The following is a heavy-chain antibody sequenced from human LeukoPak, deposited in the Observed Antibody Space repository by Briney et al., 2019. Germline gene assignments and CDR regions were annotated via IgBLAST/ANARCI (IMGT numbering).Heavy chain of an antibody. V-gene: IGHV6-1*01. Sequence: SQTLSLTCAISGDSVSSHSAAWNWLTQSPSRGLEWLGRTYCRSKWYTDYAVSVKSRITINPDTSKNQFSLQLNSVTPEDTAVYYCATGTYYYYGMDVWGQGTTVTVSS. D-gene: IGHD1-1*01. CDR1: GDSVSSHSAA. CDR3: ATGTYYYYGMDV. J-gene: IGHJ6*02. CDR2: TYCRSKWYT.